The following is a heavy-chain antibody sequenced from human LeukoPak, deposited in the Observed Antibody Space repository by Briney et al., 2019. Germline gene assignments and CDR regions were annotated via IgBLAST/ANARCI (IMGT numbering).Heavy chain of an antibody. D-gene: IGHD4-17*01. Sequence: PSETLSLTCTVSGDSISSSSYYWGWIRQPPGKGLDWIGNIFYSGSTYYNPSLKSRVTISVDTSKNQFSLKLSSVTAADTAVYYCAAQKATVTTFDYWGQGTLVTVSS. CDR3: AAQKATVTTFDY. V-gene: IGHV4-39*07. J-gene: IGHJ4*02. CDR1: GDSISSSSYY. CDR2: IFYSGST.